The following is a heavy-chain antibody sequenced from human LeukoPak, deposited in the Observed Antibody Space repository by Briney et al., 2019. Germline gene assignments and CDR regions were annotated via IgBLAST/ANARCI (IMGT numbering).Heavy chain of an antibody. D-gene: IGHD3-22*01. Sequence: VASVKVSCKASGGTFSSYAISWVRQAPGQGLEWMGRIIPILGIANYAQKFQGRVTITADKSTSTAYMELSSLRSEDTAVYYCARVDYDSSGYYNFDYWGQGTLVTVSS. CDR2: IIPILGIA. CDR1: GGTFSSYA. CDR3: ARVDYDSSGYYNFDY. J-gene: IGHJ4*02. V-gene: IGHV1-69*04.